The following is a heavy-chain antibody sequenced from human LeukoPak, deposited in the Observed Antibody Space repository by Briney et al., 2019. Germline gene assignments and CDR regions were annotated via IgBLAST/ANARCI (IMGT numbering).Heavy chain of an antibody. CDR3: ASSNSSGWPNDKYYYGMDV. CDR2: IYYSGST. CDR1: GGSISSYY. V-gene: IGHV4-59*08. J-gene: IGHJ6*02. Sequence: SETLSLTCTVSGGSISSYYWSWIRQPPGEGLGWSGYIYYSGSTNYNPSLKSRVTISVDTSKNKFSLKLSSVTAADTAVYYCASSNSSGWPNDKYYYGMDVWGQGTTVTVSS. D-gene: IGHD6-19*01.